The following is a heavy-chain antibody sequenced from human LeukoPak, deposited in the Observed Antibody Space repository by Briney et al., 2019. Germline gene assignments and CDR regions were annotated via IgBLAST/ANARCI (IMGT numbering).Heavy chain of an antibody. Sequence: AGGSLRLSCAASGFTFSMYWMSWVRQAPGKGLEWVANIKLDGSEKYYVDSVKGRFTISRDNAKNSLYLQMNSMRVEDTAVYYCARFGDSSGWIPFDYWGQGTLVSVSS. CDR3: ARFGDSSGWIPFDY. J-gene: IGHJ4*02. CDR2: IKLDGSEK. V-gene: IGHV3-7*05. D-gene: IGHD6-19*01. CDR1: GFTFSMYW.